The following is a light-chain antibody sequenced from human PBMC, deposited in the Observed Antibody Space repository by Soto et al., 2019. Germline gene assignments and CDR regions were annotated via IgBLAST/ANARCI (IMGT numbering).Light chain of an antibody. J-gene: IGLJ1*01. V-gene: IGLV1-47*01. CDR1: SSNVGNNY. CDR2: RND. CDR3: AAWDDSRSGHV. Sequence: QSVLTQAPSVSGTPGQRVTIFCSGSSSNVGNNYVFWYQQSPGTAPKLLMSRNDERPSGVPDRFSGSKSGTSASLAITALRSEDEADYYCAAWDDSRSGHVFGTGTKVTVL.